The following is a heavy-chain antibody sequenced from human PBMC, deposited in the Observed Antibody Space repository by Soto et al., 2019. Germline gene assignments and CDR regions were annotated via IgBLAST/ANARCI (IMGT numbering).Heavy chain of an antibody. J-gene: IGHJ5*02. CDR3: ARLQNRVRGANNWFDP. Sequence: SETLSLTCTVSGGSISSYYWSWIRQPPGKGLEWIGYIYYSGSTNYNPSLKSRVTISVDTSKNQFSLKLSSVTAADTAVYYCARLQNRVRGANNWFDPWGQGTLVTVSS. CDR1: GGSISSYY. D-gene: IGHD3-10*01. V-gene: IGHV4-59*08. CDR2: IYYSGST.